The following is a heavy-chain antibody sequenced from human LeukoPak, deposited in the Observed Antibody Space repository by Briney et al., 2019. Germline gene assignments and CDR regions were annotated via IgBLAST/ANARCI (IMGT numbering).Heavy chain of an antibody. J-gene: IGHJ3*02. CDR3: ARDSPYSSGWYIVFDI. Sequence: GGSLRLSCSASGFTFSTYAMHWVGQAPGKGRAWVAIISYDGTNKYYTDSVKGRFTISRDNSKNTLYLQMNRLRAEDTAVYYCARDSPYSSGWYIVFDIWGQGTMVTVSS. D-gene: IGHD6-19*01. V-gene: IGHV3-30-3*01. CDR2: ISYDGTNK. CDR1: GFTFSTYA.